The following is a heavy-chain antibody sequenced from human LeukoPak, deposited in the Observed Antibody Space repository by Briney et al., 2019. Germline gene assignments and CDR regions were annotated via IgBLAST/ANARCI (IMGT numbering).Heavy chain of an antibody. V-gene: IGHV3-21*01. Sequence: GGSLRLSCAASGFTFSSYSMNWVRQAPGKGLEWVSSISSSSSYIYYADSVKGRFTISRDNAKNSLYLQMNSLRAEDTAVYYCARGPRWYSSFGRFDPWGQGTLVTVSS. CDR2: ISSSSSYI. D-gene: IGHD6-19*01. CDR3: ARGPRWYSSFGRFDP. J-gene: IGHJ5*02. CDR1: GFTFSSYS.